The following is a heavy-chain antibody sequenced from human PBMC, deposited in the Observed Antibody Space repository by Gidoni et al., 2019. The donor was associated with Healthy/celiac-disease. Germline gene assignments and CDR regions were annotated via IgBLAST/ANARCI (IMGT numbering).Heavy chain of an antibody. J-gene: IGHJ4*02. CDR3: TTPYDYVWGSYRYAYRGGDY. V-gene: IGHV3-15*01. Sequence: EVQLVESGGGLVKPGGSLRLSCAASGFTFSNDWMSWVRQAPGKGLEWVGRIKSKTDGGTTDYAAPVKGRFTISRDDSKNTLYLQMNSLKPEDTAVYYCTTPYDYVWGSYRYAYRGGDYWGQGTLVTVSS. CDR1: GFTFSNDW. CDR2: IKSKTDGGTT. D-gene: IGHD3-16*02.